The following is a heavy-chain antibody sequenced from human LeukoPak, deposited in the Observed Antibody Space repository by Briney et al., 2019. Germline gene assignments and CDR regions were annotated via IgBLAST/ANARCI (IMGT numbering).Heavy chain of an antibody. CDR1: GCTFTCYY. CDR3: ASSGYYYDSSGYSYQDY. D-gene: IGHD3-22*01. Sequence: GASVKVSCKASGCTFTCYYMHWVRQAPGQGLEWMGGINPNSGGTNYAQKFQGRVTMTRDTSISTAYMELSRLRSDDTAVYYCASSGYYYDSSGYSYQDYWGQGTLVSVSS. J-gene: IGHJ4*02. CDR2: INPNSGGT. V-gene: IGHV1-2*02.